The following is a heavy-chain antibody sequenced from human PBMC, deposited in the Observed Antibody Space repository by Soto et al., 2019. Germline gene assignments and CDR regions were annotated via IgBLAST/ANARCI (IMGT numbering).Heavy chain of an antibody. CDR2: IYYSGST. D-gene: IGHD5-18*01. CDR3: ARGDSGMGRGFDY. J-gene: IGHJ4*02. CDR1: GGSISSGDYY. Sequence: QVQLQESGPGLVKPSQTLSLTCTVSGGSISSGDYYWSWIRQPPGKGLEWIGYIYYSGSTYYNPSLKRRVNISVDNAKNQVPPEVGSVTGGDQAGDYCARGDSGMGRGFDYWGQGTLVTVSS. V-gene: IGHV4-30-4*01.